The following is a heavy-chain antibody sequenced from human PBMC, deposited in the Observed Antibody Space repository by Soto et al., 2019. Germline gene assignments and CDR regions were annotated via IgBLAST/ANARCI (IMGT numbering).Heavy chain of an antibody. Sequence: QITLKESGPTLVKPTQTLTLTCTFSGFSLDTSGVVVGWFRQPPGKALECLALIYWDDDKRYSSSLKGRLRITKDTSKNQVVLTVTNVDPVDTATYYCAHSKYIAVAGYFDYWGQGTLVTVSS. V-gene: IGHV2-5*02. CDR3: AHSKYIAVAGYFDY. D-gene: IGHD6-19*01. CDR1: GFSLDTSGVV. J-gene: IGHJ4*02. CDR2: IYWDDDK.